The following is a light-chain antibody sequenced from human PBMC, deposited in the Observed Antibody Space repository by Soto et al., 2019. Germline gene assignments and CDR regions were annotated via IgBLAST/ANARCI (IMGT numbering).Light chain of an antibody. CDR3: EQSYTRNT. CDR2: DAS. J-gene: IGKJ5*01. CDR1: HAISSY. Sequence: IQFALYPNSLSASVGGRVTVTCRSSHAISSYLNWYQHKPGKAPKLLIYDASTLETGAPSRFSGSGSGADFTLTICSLPPEDIPTYYSEQSYTRNTFSQRRRLENK. V-gene: IGKV1-33*01.